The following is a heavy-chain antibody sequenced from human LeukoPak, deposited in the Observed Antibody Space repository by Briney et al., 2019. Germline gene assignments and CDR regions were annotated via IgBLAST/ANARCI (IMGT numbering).Heavy chain of an antibody. D-gene: IGHD3-10*01. J-gene: IGHJ4*02. CDR3: AGVRFGEPQDY. CDR1: GYTFTSYG. V-gene: IGHV1-18*01. CDR2: ISTYNGNT. Sequence: GASVKVSCKASGYTFTSYGISWVRQAPGQGLEWMGWISTYNGNTNYAQKLQGRVTMTTDTSTSTAYMELRRLRSDDTAVYYCAGVRFGEPQDYWGQGTLVTVSS.